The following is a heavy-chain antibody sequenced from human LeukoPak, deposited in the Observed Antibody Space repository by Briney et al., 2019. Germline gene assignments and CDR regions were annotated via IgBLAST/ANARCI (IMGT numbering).Heavy chain of an antibody. J-gene: IGHJ4*02. D-gene: IGHD3-16*02. V-gene: IGHV3-20*04. Sequence: GGSLRLSCAASGFTFDDYGMSWVRQAPGKGLEWVSGINWNGGSTGYADSVKGRFTISRDNAKNSLYLQMNSLRAEDTALYYCARGGHHVWGSYRSVDYWGQGTLVTVSS. CDR3: ARGGHHVWGSYRSVDY. CDR2: INWNGGST. CDR1: GFTFDDYG.